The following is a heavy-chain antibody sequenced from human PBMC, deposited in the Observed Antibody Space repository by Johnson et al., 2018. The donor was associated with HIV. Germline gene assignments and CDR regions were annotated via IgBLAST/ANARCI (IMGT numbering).Heavy chain of an antibody. CDR3: ARAKYGGAFDI. D-gene: IGHD3-16*01. V-gene: IGHV3-53*01. CDR1: GFTVSSNY. J-gene: IGHJ3*02. Sequence: VQLVESGGGLIQPGGSLRLSCAASGFTVSSNYMSWVRQAPGKGLEWVSVIYSGGSTYYADSVKGRFTISIDNSRNTLYLQMNSLRAEDTAVYYCARAKYGGAFDIWGQGTMVTVSS. CDR2: IYSGGST.